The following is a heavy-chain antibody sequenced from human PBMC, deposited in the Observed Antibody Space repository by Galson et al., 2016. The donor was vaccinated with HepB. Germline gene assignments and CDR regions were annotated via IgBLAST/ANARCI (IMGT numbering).Heavy chain of an antibody. V-gene: IGHV3-7*03. CDR1: GFTFNSYW. Sequence: SLRLSCAVSGFTFNSYWMSWVRQAPGKGLEWVANINQGGSEKNYVDFVKGRFTISRDKAKNSLYLQMNSLRAEDTAVYYCAREQVPPAWESYYYSYYYGLDVWGQGTTVTVSS. CDR3: AREQVPPAWESYYYSYYYGLDV. J-gene: IGHJ6*02. D-gene: IGHD2-2*01. CDR2: INQGGSEK.